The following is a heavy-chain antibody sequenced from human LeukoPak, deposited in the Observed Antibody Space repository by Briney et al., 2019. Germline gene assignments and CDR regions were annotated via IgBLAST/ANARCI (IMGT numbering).Heavy chain of an antibody. CDR1: GYSISSGYY. Sequence: PSETLSLTCTVSGYSISSGYYWGWIRQPPGKGLEWIGSIYHSGSTYYNPSLKSRVTISVDTSKNQFSLKLSSVTAADTAVYYCARAPGGSRFDYWGQGTLVTVSS. J-gene: IGHJ4*02. CDR2: IYHSGST. CDR3: ARAPGGSRFDY. V-gene: IGHV4-38-2*02. D-gene: IGHD1-26*01.